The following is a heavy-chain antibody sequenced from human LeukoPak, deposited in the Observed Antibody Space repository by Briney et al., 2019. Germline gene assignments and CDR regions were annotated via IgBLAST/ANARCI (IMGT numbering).Heavy chain of an antibody. CDR3: ARDGDGYVFDY. V-gene: IGHV4-59*01. CDR2: IYHSGSA. D-gene: IGHD5-24*01. J-gene: IGHJ4*02. Sequence: SETLSLTCTASGGSIRSYYWSWIRQPPGKGLEWIGDIYHSGSANYNPSLNSRVTISVDTSKNQFSLKLTSVTAADTAVYYCARDGDGYVFDYWGQGTLVTVSS. CDR1: GGSIRSYY.